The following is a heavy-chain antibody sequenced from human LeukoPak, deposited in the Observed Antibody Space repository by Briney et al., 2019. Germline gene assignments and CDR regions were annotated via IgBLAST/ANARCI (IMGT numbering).Heavy chain of an antibody. V-gene: IGHV1-69*04. CDR2: IIPILGIA. J-gene: IGHJ4*02. CDR1: GGTFSSYA. Sequence: GSSVKVSCKASGGTFSSYAISWVRQAPGQGLEWMGRIIPILGIANYAQKFQGRVTITADKSTSTAYMELSSLRSEDTAVYYCARDLNGYNYFDYWGQGTLVTVSS. CDR3: ARDLNGYNYFDY. D-gene: IGHD5-24*01.